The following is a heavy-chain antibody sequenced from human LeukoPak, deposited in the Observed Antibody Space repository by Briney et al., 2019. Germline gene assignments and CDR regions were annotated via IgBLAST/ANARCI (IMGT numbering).Heavy chain of an antibody. D-gene: IGHD1-26*01. J-gene: IGHJ4*02. CDR2: ISPNSGGT. CDR1: GYTFTAYY. V-gene: IGHV1-2*02. Sequence: ASVKVSCKVSGYTFTAYYMHWVRQAPGQGLEWMGWISPNSGGTNYAQKFQGRVTMTSDTSFSTAYMELSRLTSDDAAVYYCARDSSGRFLDYWGQGTLVTVSS. CDR3: ARDSSGRFLDY.